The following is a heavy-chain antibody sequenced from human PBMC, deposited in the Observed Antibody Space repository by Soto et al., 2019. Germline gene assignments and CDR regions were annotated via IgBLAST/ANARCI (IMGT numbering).Heavy chain of an antibody. D-gene: IGHD1-7*01. CDR2: IIPIVGTA. Sequence: QVQLVQSGAEVKKPGSSVKVSCKASGGTFNSYAISWVRQAPGQGLEWMGGIIPIVGTADYAQKFQGRVTITADESASTAYMELSSLRSEDTAVYYCASVLELHYDYGMDVWGQGTTVTVSS. J-gene: IGHJ6*02. V-gene: IGHV1-69*12. CDR1: GGTFNSYA. CDR3: ASVLELHYDYGMDV.